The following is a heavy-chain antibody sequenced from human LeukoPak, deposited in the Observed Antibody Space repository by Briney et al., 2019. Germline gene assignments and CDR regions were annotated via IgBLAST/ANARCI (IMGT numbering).Heavy chain of an antibody. V-gene: IGHV1-2*02. CDR1: GYTFTGYY. Sequence: ASVKVSCKASGYTFTGYYMHWVRQAPGQGLEWMGWINPNSGGTNYAQKFQGRVTMTRDTSISTAYMELSRLRSDDTAVYYCATTVTQSLYYYYGMDVWGQGTTVTVS. CDR3: ATTVTQSLYYYYGMDV. D-gene: IGHD4-17*01. J-gene: IGHJ6*02. CDR2: INPNSGGT.